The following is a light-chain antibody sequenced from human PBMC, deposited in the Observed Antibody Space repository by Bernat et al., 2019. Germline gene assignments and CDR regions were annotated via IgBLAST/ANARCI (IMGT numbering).Light chain of an antibody. CDR2: RDT. Sequence: SYELTQPPSVSVSPGQTASITCSGDRLGDKYACWYQQKPGQSPVLVIYRDTKRPSGIPERFSGSKSGNTATLTISVSQAMDEADYFCQAWDYKIWVFGGGTKVTVL. V-gene: IGLV3-1*01. J-gene: IGLJ3*02. CDR3: QAWDYKIWV. CDR1: RLGDKY.